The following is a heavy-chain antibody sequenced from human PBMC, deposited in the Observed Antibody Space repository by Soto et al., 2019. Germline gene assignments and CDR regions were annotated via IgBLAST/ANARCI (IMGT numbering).Heavy chain of an antibody. CDR2: ITYDGRNK. D-gene: IGHD1-7*01. V-gene: IGHV3-30*03. CDR1: GFTFSNFG. J-gene: IGHJ5*02. CDR3: ARVGGTGTGWFDP. Sequence: GGSLRLSCVASGFTFSNFGVHWIRQAPGKGLEWVAVITYDGRNKYYADSVKGRFTISRDNSKNTLYLQMNGLRVDDTAFYYCARVGGTGTGWFDPWGQGTLVTVSS.